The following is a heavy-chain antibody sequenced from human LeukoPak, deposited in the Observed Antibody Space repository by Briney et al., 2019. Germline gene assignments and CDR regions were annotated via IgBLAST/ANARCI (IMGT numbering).Heavy chain of an antibody. D-gene: IGHD3-16*02. CDR3: AKPSRTYYDYVWGSYRYTSVPLFGMDV. Sequence: GGPLRLPSAASGFTFSSYAMSWVRHAPGKGLEWVSAISGSGGTTYYAASVKGRFTISRDNSKNTLYLQMNSLRAEDTAVYYCAKPSRTYYDYVWGSYRYTSVPLFGMDVWGQGTTVTVSS. CDR1: GFTFSSYA. J-gene: IGHJ6*02. CDR2: ISGSGGTT. V-gene: IGHV3-23*01.